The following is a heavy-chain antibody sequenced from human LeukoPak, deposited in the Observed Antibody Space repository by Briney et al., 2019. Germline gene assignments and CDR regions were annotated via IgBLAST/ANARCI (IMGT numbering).Heavy chain of an antibody. J-gene: IGHJ4*02. V-gene: IGHV3-21*01. D-gene: IGHD3-22*01. CDR3: ARKQSSGYYVKRKRFDY. Sequence: GGSLRLSCAASGFTFSSYSMNWVRQAPGKGLEWVSSISSSSSYIYYADSVKGRFTISRDNAKNSLYLQMNSLRAEDTAVYYCARKQSSGYYVKRKRFDYWGQGTLVTVSS. CDR2: ISSSSSYI. CDR1: GFTFSSYS.